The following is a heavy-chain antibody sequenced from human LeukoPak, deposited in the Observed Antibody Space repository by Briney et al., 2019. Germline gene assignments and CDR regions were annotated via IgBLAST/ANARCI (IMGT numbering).Heavy chain of an antibody. CDR3: ARVSGYSYGIDY. Sequence: ASVKVSCKASGYTFTSYYMHWVRQAPGQGLEWMGWINPNSGGTNYAQKFQGRVTMTRDTSISTAYMELSRLRSDDTAVYYCARVSGYSYGIDYWGQGTLVTVSS. J-gene: IGHJ4*02. CDR1: GYTFTSYY. D-gene: IGHD5-18*01. CDR2: INPNSGGT. V-gene: IGHV1-2*02.